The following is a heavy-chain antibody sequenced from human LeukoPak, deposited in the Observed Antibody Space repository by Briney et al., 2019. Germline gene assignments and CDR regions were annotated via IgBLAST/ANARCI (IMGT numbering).Heavy chain of an antibody. CDR1: GYTFTSYY. CDR2: INPSGGST. Sequence: ASVKVSCKASGYTFTSYYMHWVRQAPGQGLEWMGIINPSGGSTSYAQKFQGRVTMTRDTSTSTVYMELSSQRSEDTAVYYCARDSKYYYGSGSSNLGYWGQGTLVTVSS. CDR3: ARDSKYYYGSGSSNLGY. D-gene: IGHD3-10*01. J-gene: IGHJ4*02. V-gene: IGHV1-46*01.